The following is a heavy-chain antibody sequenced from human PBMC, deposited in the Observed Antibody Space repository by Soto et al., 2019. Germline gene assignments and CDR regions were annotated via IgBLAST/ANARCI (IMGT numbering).Heavy chain of an antibody. CDR3: AKEKRRITSRYYYGMDV. D-gene: IGHD3-10*01. CDR2: ISGSGGST. CDR1: GFTFSSYA. Sequence: GGSLRLSCAASGFTFSSYAMSWVRQAPGKGLEWVSAISGSGGSTYYADSVKGRFTISRDNSKNTLYLQMNSLRAEDTAVYYCAKEKRRITSRYYYGMDVWGQGTTVTVS. V-gene: IGHV3-23*01. J-gene: IGHJ6*02.